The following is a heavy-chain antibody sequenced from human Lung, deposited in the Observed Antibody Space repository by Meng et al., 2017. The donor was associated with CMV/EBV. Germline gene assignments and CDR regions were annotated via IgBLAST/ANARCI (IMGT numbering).Heavy chain of an antibody. CDR3: ARGYCSGGSCPVFDP. CDR2: MNPNSGNT. Sequence: AEVKKPGASENVSRKASGYTFTSYDINWVRQATGQGLEWMGWMNPNSGNTGYAQKFQGRVTMTRNTSISTAYMELSSLRSEDTAVYYCARGYCSGGSCPVFDPWGQGTLVTVSS. CDR1: GYTFTSYD. D-gene: IGHD2-15*01. J-gene: IGHJ5*02. V-gene: IGHV1-8*01.